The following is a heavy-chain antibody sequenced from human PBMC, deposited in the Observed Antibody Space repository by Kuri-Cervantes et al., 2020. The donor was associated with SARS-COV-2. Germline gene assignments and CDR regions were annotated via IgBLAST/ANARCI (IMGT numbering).Heavy chain of an antibody. J-gene: IGHJ4*02. V-gene: IGHV3-53*01. Sequence: GESLKISCAASGFTVSSNYMSWVRQAPGKGLEWVSVIYSGGSTYYADSVKGRFTISRDNAKNSLYLQMNSLRAEDTAVYYCARDRPGIVVVPAGGIDYWGQGTLVTVSS. D-gene: IGHD2-2*01. CDR1: GFTVSSNY. CDR2: IYSGGST. CDR3: ARDRPGIVVVPAGGIDY.